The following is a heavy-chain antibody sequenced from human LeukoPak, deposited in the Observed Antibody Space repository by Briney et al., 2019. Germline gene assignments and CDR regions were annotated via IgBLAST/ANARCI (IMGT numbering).Heavy chain of an antibody. V-gene: IGHV1-8*01. D-gene: IGHD7-27*01. CDR3: ARALSNWGGFGYYYYGMDV. CDR1: GYTFTSYD. J-gene: IGHJ6*02. Sequence: ASVKVSCTASGYTFTSYDINWVRQATGQGLEWMGWMNPNSGNTGYAQKFQGRVTMTRNTSISTAYMELSSLRSEDTAVYYCARALSNWGGFGYYYYGMDVWGQGTTVTVSS. CDR2: MNPNSGNT.